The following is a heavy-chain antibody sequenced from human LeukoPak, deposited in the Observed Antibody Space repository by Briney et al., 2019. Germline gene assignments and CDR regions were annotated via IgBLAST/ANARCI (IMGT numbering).Heavy chain of an antibody. J-gene: IGHJ4*02. D-gene: IGHD5-12*01. CDR1: GGTFSSYA. CDR3: ARVASHGGYDYFDY. V-gene: IGHV1-69*05. CDR2: IIPIFGIA. Sequence: SVKVSCKASGGTFSSYAISWVRQAPGQGLEWMGRIIPIFGIANYAQKFQGRVTITTDESTSTAYMELSSLRSEDTAVYYCARVASHGGYDYFDYWGQGTLVTVSS.